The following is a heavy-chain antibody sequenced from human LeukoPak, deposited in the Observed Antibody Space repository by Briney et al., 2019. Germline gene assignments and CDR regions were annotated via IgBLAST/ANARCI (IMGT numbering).Heavy chain of an antibody. CDR2: IIPIFGTA. CDR3: SLYYDFWSGYSAPAHYYYMDV. D-gene: IGHD3-3*01. V-gene: IGHV1-69*05. CDR1: GGTFSSYA. J-gene: IGHJ6*03. Sequence: SVKVSCKASGGTFSSYAISWVRQAPGQGLEWMGGIIPIFGTANYAQKFQGRVTITTDESTSTAYMELSSLRSEDTAVYYCSLYYDFWSGYSAPAHYYYMDVWGKGTTVTVSS.